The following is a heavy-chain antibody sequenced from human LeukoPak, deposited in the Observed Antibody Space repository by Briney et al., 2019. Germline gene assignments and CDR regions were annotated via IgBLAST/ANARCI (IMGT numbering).Heavy chain of an antibody. CDR3: AELGITMIGGV. Sequence: GGSLRLSCVASGFTFSRNWMSWVRQAPGKGLEWVGNIQPDGSEQYPVDSVKGRFTISRDNARNSLYLQMNSLRAEDTAVYYCAELGITMIGGVWGKGTTVTISS. CDR1: GFTFSRNW. V-gene: IGHV3-7*01. J-gene: IGHJ6*04. CDR2: IQPDGSEQ. D-gene: IGHD3-10*02.